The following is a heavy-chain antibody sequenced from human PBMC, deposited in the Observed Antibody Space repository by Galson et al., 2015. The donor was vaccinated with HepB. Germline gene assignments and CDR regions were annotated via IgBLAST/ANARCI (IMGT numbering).Heavy chain of an antibody. Sequence: SLRLSCAASGFTFDDYAMHWVRQAPGKGLEWVSGISWNSGSIGYADSVKGRFTISRDNAKNSLYLQMNSLRAEDTALYYCARAITFGGVIVWNYFDYWGQGTLVTVSS. CDR2: ISWNSGSI. V-gene: IGHV3-9*01. J-gene: IGHJ4*02. CDR1: GFTFDDYA. D-gene: IGHD3-16*02. CDR3: ARAITFGGVIVWNYFDY.